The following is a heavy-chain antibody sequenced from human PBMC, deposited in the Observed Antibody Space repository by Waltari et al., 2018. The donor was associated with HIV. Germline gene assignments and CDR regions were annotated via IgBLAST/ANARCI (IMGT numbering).Heavy chain of an antibody. D-gene: IGHD1-26*01. CDR3: ARIKGGSYSYWFDP. CDR2: MNPNRGNT. V-gene: IGHV1-8*01. CDR1: GYTFTSYD. J-gene: IGHJ5*02. Sequence: QVQLVQSGAEVKKPGASVKVSCKASGYTFTSYDINWVRQATGQGLEWMGWMNPNRGNTGYAQKFQGRVTMTRNTSIRTAYRELSSLRSEDTAVYYCARIKGGSYSYWFDPWGQGTLVTVSS.